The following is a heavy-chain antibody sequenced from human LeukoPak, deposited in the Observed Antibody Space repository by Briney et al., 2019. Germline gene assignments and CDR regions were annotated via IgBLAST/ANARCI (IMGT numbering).Heavy chain of an antibody. D-gene: IGHD3-10*01. CDR3: ASLVRGGSFYYYMDV. CDR1: GDSVSNVSYY. CDR2: VYYSGST. Sequence: NPSQTLSLTCTVSGDSVSNVSYYWAWIRQPPGKGLEWMANVYYSGSTYYNPSLKSRVAISVDTSKNQFSLTLRSVTAADTGVYFCASLVRGGSFYYYMDVWGRGTSVTVSS. J-gene: IGHJ6*03. V-gene: IGHV4-39*01.